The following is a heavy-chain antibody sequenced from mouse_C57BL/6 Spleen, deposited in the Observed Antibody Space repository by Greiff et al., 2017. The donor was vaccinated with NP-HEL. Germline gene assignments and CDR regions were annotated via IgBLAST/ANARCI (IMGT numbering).Heavy chain of an antibody. Sequence: QVQLQQSGPELVKPGASVKISCKASGYAFSSSWMNWVKQRPGKGLEWIGRIYPGDGDTNYNGKFKGKATLPSDKSSSPAYMQLSSLTSEDSAVYFCASNYGSSYGYFDVWGTGTTVTVSS. CDR3: ASNYGSSYGYFDV. V-gene: IGHV1-82*01. D-gene: IGHD1-1*01. CDR1: GYAFSSSW. CDR2: IYPGDGDT. J-gene: IGHJ1*03.